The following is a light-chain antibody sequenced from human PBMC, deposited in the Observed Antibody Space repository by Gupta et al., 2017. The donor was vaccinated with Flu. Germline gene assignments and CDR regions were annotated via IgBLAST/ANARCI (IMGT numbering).Light chain of an antibody. V-gene: IGLV3-1*01. J-gene: IGLJ2*01. CDR1: KLGDKF. CDR2: QDS. CDR3: QAWDGNTVI. Sequence: SYSLTQPPSVSVSPGQTASLTCSGDKLGDKFVCWYQQKPGQSPILVIYQDSKRPSGIPERFSGSNSGSTATLTISGTQAMDEADYYCQAWDGNTVIFGGGTKMTVL.